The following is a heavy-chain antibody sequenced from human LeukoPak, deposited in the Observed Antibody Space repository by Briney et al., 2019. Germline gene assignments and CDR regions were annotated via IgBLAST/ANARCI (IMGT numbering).Heavy chain of an antibody. CDR2: INHSGST. Sequence: PSETLSLTCAVYGGSFSGYYWSWIRQPPGKGLEWIGEINHSGSTNYNPSLKSRVTISVDTSKNQFSLKLSSVTAADTAVYYCARRGGRYCSSTSCYYFDYWGQGTLVTVSS. J-gene: IGHJ4*02. V-gene: IGHV4-34*01. D-gene: IGHD2-2*01. CDR1: GGSFSGYY. CDR3: ARRGGRYCSSTSCYYFDY.